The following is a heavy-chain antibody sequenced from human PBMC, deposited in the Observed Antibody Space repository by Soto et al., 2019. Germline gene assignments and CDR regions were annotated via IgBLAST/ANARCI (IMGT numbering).Heavy chain of an antibody. CDR2: INHSGST. CDR1: GGSFSGYY. CDR3: ARGAGLPY. J-gene: IGHJ4*02. Sequence: QVQLQQWGAGLLKPSETLSLTCAVYGGSFSGYYWSWIRQPPGKGLEWIGEINHSGSTNYNPSLKRRVTISVDPSKNQFSLKLSSVTAADTAVYYCARGAGLPYWGQGTLVTVSS. V-gene: IGHV4-34*01.